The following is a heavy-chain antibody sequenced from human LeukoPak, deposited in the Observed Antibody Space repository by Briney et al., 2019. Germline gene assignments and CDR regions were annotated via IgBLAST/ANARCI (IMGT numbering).Heavy chain of an antibody. J-gene: IGHJ6*03. CDR1: GGFFSGYY. D-gene: IGHD5-12*01. CDR3: ARVRGLRPYYYCMDV. V-gene: IGHV4-34*01. CDR2: INHSGST. Sequence: SETLSLTCAVYGGFFSGYYWSWVRQPPGKGLEWIGEINHSGSTKYNTSLKSRVTISVDTSKNQFSLKLSSVTAADTAVYYCARVRGLRPYYYCMDVWGKGTTVTVSS.